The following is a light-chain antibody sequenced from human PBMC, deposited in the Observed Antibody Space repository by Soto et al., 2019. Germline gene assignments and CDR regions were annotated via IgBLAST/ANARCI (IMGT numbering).Light chain of an antibody. J-gene: IGKJ2*01. CDR3: LQYNSYSQYT. CDR2: KAS. Sequence: DIQMTQSHSTLSASVGDRVTITCRASHSISNWLAWYQQKLGKVPKLLIYKASTLESGVPSRFSGSGSGTECTLTISSLQPYDFATYDCLQYNSYSQYTCDQGTKLEIK. CDR1: HSISNW. V-gene: IGKV1-5*03.